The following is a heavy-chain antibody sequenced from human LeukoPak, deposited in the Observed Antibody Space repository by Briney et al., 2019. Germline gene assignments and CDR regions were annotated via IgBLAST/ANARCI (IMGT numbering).Heavy chain of an antibody. J-gene: IGHJ4*02. CDR1: GFTFSSYA. Sequence: PGGSLRLSCAASGFTFSSYAMHWVRQAPGKGLGWVAVISYDGSNKYYADSVKGRFTISRDNSKNTLYLQMNSLRAEDTAVYYCARDAYATGTTDYWGQGTLVTVSS. V-gene: IGHV3-30-3*01. D-gene: IGHD1-7*01. CDR3: ARDAYATGTTDY. CDR2: ISYDGSNK.